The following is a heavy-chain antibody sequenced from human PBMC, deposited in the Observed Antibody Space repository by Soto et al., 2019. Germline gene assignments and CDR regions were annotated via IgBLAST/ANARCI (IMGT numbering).Heavy chain of an antibody. D-gene: IGHD5-12*01. CDR2: IIPIFGTA. V-gene: IGHV1-69*05. CDR1: GGTFSSYA. J-gene: IGHJ4*02. CDR3: ARPRKNSGYDFTPFDY. Sequence: QVQLVQSGAEVKKPGSSVKVSCKASGGTFSSYAISWVRQAPGQGLEWMGGIIPIFGTANYAQKFQGRVTITXXEXTXXAYMELSSLRSEDTAVYYCARPRKNSGYDFTPFDYWGQGTLVTVSS.